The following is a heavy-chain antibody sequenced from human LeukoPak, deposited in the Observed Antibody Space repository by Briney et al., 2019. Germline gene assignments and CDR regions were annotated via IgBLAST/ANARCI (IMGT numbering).Heavy chain of an antibody. CDR1: GFTFSSYA. Sequence: PGGSLRLSRAASGFTFSSYAMSWVRQAPGKGLEWVSSINSNSSYIYYADSVKGRFTISRDNAKNSLYLQMNSLRAEDTAVYYCASTRIAARPVWFDPWGQGTLVTVSS. CDR2: INSNSSYI. D-gene: IGHD6-6*01. J-gene: IGHJ5*02. V-gene: IGHV3-21*01. CDR3: ASTRIAARPVWFDP.